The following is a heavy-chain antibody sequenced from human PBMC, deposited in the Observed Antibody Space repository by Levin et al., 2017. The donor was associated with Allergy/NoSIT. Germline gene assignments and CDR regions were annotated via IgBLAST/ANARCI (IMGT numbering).Heavy chain of an antibody. CDR3: AREGWSVGHCYFDV. V-gene: IGHV1-18*04. CDR2: FSAHNGNT. CDR1: GYTFTNNF. Sequence: ASVKVSCKTSGYTFTNNFITWVRQAPGQGLEWMGWFSAHNGNTNYAHNYQGRVTMTADTATSTDYMELRSLRSDDTAVYYCAREGWSVGHCYFDVWGQGTLITVST. D-gene: IGHD3-3*01. J-gene: IGHJ4*01.